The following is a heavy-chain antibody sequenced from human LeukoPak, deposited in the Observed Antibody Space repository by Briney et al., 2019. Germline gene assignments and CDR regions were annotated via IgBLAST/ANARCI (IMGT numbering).Heavy chain of an antibody. J-gene: IGHJ4*02. CDR2: IKQDGSEK. Sequence: GGSLRLSCAASGFTFSSYWMSWVRQAPGKGLEWVANIKQDGSEKYYVDSVKGRFTISRDNAKNSLYLQMNSLRAEDTAVYYCARVMPEYYYGSGTTYYFDYWGQGTLVTVSS. CDR1: GFTFSSYW. D-gene: IGHD3-10*01. V-gene: IGHV3-7*01. CDR3: ARVMPEYYYGSGTTYYFDY.